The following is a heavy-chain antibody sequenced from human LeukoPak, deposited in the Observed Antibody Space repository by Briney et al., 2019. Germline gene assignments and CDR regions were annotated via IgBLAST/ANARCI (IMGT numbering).Heavy chain of an antibody. CDR3: ARLKLGYWYFDL. Sequence: GGSLRLSCAASGFTFSDYYMSWIRQVPVKGLEWVSYIGLSDSTIYYADSLKGRFAISRDNAKNSLYLHMHSLRAEDTAVYYCARLKLGYWYFDLCGRGTLVTVST. D-gene: IGHD7-27*01. CDR2: IGLSDSTI. V-gene: IGHV3-11*01. CDR1: GFTFSDYY. J-gene: IGHJ2*01.